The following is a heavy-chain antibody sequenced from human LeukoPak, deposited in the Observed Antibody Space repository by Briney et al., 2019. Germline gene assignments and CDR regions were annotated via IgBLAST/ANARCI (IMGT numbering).Heavy chain of an antibody. CDR1: GFTFSSYG. Sequence: QTGGSLRLSCAASGFTFSSYGMHWVRQAPGKGLEWVAVISYDGSNKYYADSVKGRFTISRDNSKNTLYLQMNSLRAEDTAVYYCAKDGVVYYYDSRGYYYFDYWGQGTLVTVSS. D-gene: IGHD3-22*01. V-gene: IGHV3-30*18. CDR3: AKDGVVYYYDSRGYYYFDY. J-gene: IGHJ4*02. CDR2: ISYDGSNK.